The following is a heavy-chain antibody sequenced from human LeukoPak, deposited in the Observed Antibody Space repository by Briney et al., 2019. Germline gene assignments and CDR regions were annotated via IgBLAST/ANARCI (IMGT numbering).Heavy chain of an antibody. V-gene: IGHV1-46*01. CDR2: ISPSGGST. CDR1: GNTFTGYY. CDR3: ARWDENIYGQPQGGSLDY. Sequence: GASVKVSCKASGNTFTGYYIHWVRQAPGQGLEWMGIISPSGGSTSYAQTFEGRVTMTRDTSTSTVYMELSSLRSEDTAVYYCARWDENIYGQPQGGSLDYWGQGTLVTVSS. D-gene: IGHD5-18*01. J-gene: IGHJ4*02.